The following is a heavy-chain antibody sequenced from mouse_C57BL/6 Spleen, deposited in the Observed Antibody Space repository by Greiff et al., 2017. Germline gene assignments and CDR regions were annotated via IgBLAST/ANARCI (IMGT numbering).Heavy chain of an antibody. D-gene: IGHD2-2*01. CDR1: GYTFTDYN. J-gene: IGHJ3*01. CDR2: INPNNGGT. V-gene: IGHV1-18*01. CDR3: ARGFYYGYDERFAY. Sequence: EVQLQQSGPELVKPGASVKIPCKASGYTFTDYNMDWVKQSHGKSLEWIGDINPNNGGTIYNQKFKGKATLTVDKSSSTAYMELRSLTSEDTAVYYCARGFYYGYDERFAYWGQGTLVTVSA.